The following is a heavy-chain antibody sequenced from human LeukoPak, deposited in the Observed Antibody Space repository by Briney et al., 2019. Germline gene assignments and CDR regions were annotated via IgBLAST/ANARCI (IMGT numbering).Heavy chain of an antibody. D-gene: IGHD3-10*01. CDR2: IDPSDSYT. Sequence: GASLKISCKGSGSRFTSYWISWVRQMPGKGLEWMGRIDPSDSYTNYSPSFQGHVTISADKSISTAYLQWSSLKASDTAMYYCASWDGSGSYYHYYGMDVWGKGTTVTVSS. CDR3: ASWDGSGSYYHYYGMDV. J-gene: IGHJ6*04. CDR1: GSRFTSYW. V-gene: IGHV5-10-1*01.